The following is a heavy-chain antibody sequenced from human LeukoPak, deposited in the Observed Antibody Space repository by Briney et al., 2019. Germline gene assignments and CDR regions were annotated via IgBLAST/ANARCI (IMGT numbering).Heavy chain of an antibody. V-gene: IGHV3-21*01. CDR2: INNVGSHI. Sequence: GGSLRLSCAASGFTFSSSAMNWVRQAPGKGLEWVSSINNVGSHIYYAGSVRGRFTISRDNSKNTLYLQMNSLRAEDTAVYYCAREVAARHFDYWGQGTLVTVSS. J-gene: IGHJ4*02. CDR3: AREVAARHFDY. CDR1: GFTFSSSA. D-gene: IGHD6-19*01.